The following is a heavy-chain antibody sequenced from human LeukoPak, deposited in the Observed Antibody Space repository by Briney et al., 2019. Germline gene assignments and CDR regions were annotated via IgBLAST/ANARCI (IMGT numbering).Heavy chain of an antibody. CDR2: IYTSGST. CDR1: GGSISSGSYY. CDR3: ARDLWFGAGRAFDI. Sequence: PSESLSLTCTVSGGSISSGSYYWSWIRQPAGKGLEWIGRIYTSGSTNYTPSLKSRATISVDTSKNQFSLKLSSVTAADTAVYYCARDLWFGAGRAFDIWGQGTMVTVSS. J-gene: IGHJ3*02. V-gene: IGHV4-61*02. D-gene: IGHD3-10*01.